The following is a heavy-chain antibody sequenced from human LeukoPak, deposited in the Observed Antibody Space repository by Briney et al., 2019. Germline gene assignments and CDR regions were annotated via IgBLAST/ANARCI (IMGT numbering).Heavy chain of an antibody. J-gene: IGHJ4*02. D-gene: IGHD5-18*01. CDR3: ATVGYSYGAFDY. Sequence: GASVKVSCKVSGYTLTEISLHWVRQAPGKGLEWMGGFDREDGETMYAQKFQSRVTMTEDTSTDTAFMELSSLRSEDTAVYYCATVGYSYGAFDYWGQGTLVTVSS. V-gene: IGHV1-24*01. CDR1: GYTLTEIS. CDR2: FDREDGET.